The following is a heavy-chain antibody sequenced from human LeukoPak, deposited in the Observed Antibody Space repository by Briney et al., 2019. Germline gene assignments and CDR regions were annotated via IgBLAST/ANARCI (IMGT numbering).Heavy chain of an antibody. CDR3: ARATGGLTLFDY. CDR1: RGSLSSHS. Sequence: PSETLSLTCTVSRGSLSSHSWSWIRQPPGKGLDWIGSVSYSGFTKYNPSLESRVSMSVDTSKDQFSLRLSSVTAADTAFYYCARATGGLTLFDYWGQGTPVTVSP. J-gene: IGHJ4*02. CDR2: VSYSGFT. V-gene: IGHV4-59*11. D-gene: IGHD3-10*01.